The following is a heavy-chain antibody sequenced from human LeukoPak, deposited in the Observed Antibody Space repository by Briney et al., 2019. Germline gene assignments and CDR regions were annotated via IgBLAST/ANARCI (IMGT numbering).Heavy chain of an antibody. V-gene: IGHV1-8*03. J-gene: IGHJ4*02. CDR3: ARTTSLTASGYDC. CDR1: GYTFTTYH. D-gene: IGHD4-17*01. Sequence: ASAKVSCKTSGYTFTTYHINWVRQASGQGLEWLGWMKPYSGDRGYAQTFQGRLSITSDTSIRTAYMELGSLKSDDTAVDFCARTTSLTASGYDCWGQGTLVTVSS. CDR2: MKPYSGDR.